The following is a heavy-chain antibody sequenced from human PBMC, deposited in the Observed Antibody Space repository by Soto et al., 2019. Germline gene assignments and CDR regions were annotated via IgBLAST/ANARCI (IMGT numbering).Heavy chain of an antibody. J-gene: IGHJ5*02. V-gene: IGHV4-59*01. Sequence: SETLSLTCTVSGGSISSYYWSWIRQPPGKGLEWIGYIYYSGSTNYNPSLASRVTISVDTSKNQFSLKLSSVTAADTAVYYCAWLDLITSGGVIPGPTWFDPWGQGTLVSVYS. D-gene: IGHD3-16*02. CDR2: IYYSGST. CDR3: AWLDLITSGGVIPGPTWFDP. CDR1: GGSISSYY.